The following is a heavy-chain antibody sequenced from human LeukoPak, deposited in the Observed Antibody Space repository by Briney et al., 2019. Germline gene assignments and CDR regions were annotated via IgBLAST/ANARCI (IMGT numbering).Heavy chain of an antibody. Sequence: PGGSLRLSCAASGFTFSSHAMSWVRQAPGKGLEWVSVISGSGGSTYYADSVKGRFTISRDNSKNTLFLQMNSLRAEDTAVYYCASFNVINSFDPWGQGTPVSVSS. V-gene: IGHV3-23*01. J-gene: IGHJ5*02. CDR1: GFTFSSHA. CDR3: ASFNVINSFDP. CDR2: ISGSGGST.